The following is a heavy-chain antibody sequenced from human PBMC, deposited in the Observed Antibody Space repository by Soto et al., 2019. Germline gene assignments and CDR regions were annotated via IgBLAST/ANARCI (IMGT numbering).Heavy chain of an antibody. CDR1: GFSLSSNGES. J-gene: IGHJ4*02. CDR2: IYWDDDK. D-gene: IGHD1-26*01. CDR3: AHRRGRGKWEIAFDY. Sequence: QITLKESGPTLVKSTQTLTLTCTFSGFSLSSNGESVAWIRQPPGKALEWLALIYWDDDKRYSPSLKSRLTFTKDTSKDQVVLTMTNMDPADTATYYCAHRRGRGKWEIAFDYWGQGTLVTVSS. V-gene: IGHV2-5*02.